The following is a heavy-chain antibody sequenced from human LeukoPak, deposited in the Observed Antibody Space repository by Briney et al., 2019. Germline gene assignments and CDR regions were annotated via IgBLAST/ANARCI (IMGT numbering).Heavy chain of an antibody. J-gene: IGHJ4*02. D-gene: IGHD4-11*01. CDR1: GYTFTGYY. Sequence: ASVKVSCKACGYTFTGYYMHWVRQAPGQGLEWVGRINPNSGGTNYAQKFQGRVTMTRDTSISTAYMELSRLRSDDTAVYYCARDKVIQDYSDYSPYWGQGTLVTVSS. V-gene: IGHV1-2*02. CDR2: INPNSGGT. CDR3: ARDKVIQDYSDYSPY.